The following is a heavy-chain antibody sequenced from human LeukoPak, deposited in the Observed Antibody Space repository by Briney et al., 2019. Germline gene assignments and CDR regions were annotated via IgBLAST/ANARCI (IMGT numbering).Heavy chain of an antibody. CDR3: AKGLYYYGSGSYPDPLEYYYYGMDV. J-gene: IGHJ6*02. CDR2: ISGSSGST. V-gene: IGHV3-23*01. Sequence: GGSLRLSCAASGFTVSNNFLTWVRQAPGKGLEWVSAISGSSGSTYYADSVKGRFTISRDNSKNTLYLQMNSLRAEDTAVYYCAKGLYYYGSGSYPDPLEYYYYGMDVWGQGTTVTVSS. D-gene: IGHD3-10*01. CDR1: GFTVSNNF.